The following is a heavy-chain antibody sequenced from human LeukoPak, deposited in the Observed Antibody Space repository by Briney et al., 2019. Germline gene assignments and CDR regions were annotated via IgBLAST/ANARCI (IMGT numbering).Heavy chain of an antibody. J-gene: IGHJ5*02. CDR1: GFTFSGYG. D-gene: IGHD6-19*01. V-gene: IGHV3-64*01. CDR2: ISSDGRIT. Sequence: GRSLRLSCAASGFTFSGYGMHWVRQAPGKGLEYVAAISSDGRITYYANFVKGRFTISRDNSKNTLYLQMGSLRTEDMAVYYCARVSGWYWFDQWGQGTLVTVSS. CDR3: ARVSGWYWFDQ.